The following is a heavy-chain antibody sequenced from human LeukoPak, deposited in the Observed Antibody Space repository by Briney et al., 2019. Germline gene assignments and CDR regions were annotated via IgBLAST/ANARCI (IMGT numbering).Heavy chain of an antibody. Sequence: GGSLRLSCAASGFTFSSYEMNWVRRAPGKGLEWVSYISSSGSTIYYADSVKGRFTISRDNAKNTLYLQMNSLRAEDTAVYYCARDRNTDFWSGYYTNYFDYWGQGTLVTVSS. V-gene: IGHV3-48*03. CDR3: ARDRNTDFWSGYYTNYFDY. CDR1: GFTFSSYE. CDR2: ISSSGSTI. J-gene: IGHJ4*02. D-gene: IGHD3-3*01.